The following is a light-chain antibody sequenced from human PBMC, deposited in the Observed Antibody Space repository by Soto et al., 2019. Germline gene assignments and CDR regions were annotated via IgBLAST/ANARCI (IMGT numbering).Light chain of an antibody. CDR3: QQYNNWPPIT. J-gene: IGKJ5*01. V-gene: IGKV3-15*01. CDR2: GAY. CDR1: QSVSNN. Sequence: EIVMTQSPATLSVSPGERATLSCRASQSVSNNLAWLQQKPGQAPRLLINGAYTRATGIPARFSGSGSGTEFTLTVSSLQSEDFAVYYCQQYNNWPPITFGQGTRLEIK.